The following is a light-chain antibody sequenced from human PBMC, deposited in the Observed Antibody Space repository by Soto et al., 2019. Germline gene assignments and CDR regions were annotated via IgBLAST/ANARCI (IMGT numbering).Light chain of an antibody. V-gene: IGKV3-20*01. J-gene: IGKJ1*01. CDR3: QQSGSSPRT. Sequence: EIVLTQSPGTLSLSPGERATLSCRASQSVSSSYLAWYQQKPGQARRLLIYVACSSATGIPDRWSGSGSGTDFTLTISRLEPEDFSVYYCQQSGSSPRTFGQGNNVEIK. CDR1: QSVSSSY. CDR2: VAC.